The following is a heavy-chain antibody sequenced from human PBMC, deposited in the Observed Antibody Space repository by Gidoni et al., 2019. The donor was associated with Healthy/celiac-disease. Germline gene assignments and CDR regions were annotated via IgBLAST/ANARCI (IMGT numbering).Heavy chain of an antibody. CDR2: INHSGST. V-gene: IGHV4-34*01. CDR3: ARGHGVELCL. Sequence: QLQQWGAGLLKPSETMSLTCAVYGGSFSGYYWSWIRQPPGKGLEWIGEINHSGSTNYNPSLTSRVTISVATSKNQFSLKLSSVTAADTAVYYCARGHGVELCLWGQVTLVTVSS. D-gene: IGHD3-16*01. J-gene: IGHJ4*02. CDR1: GGSFSGYY.